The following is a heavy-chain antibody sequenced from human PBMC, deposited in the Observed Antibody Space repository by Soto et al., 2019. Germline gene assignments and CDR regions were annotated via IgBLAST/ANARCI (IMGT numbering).Heavy chain of an antibody. D-gene: IGHD5-12*01. CDR2: LSTYNGDT. Sequence: QVQLVQSGAEVKKPGASVKVSCKASGYPFTRSGISWVRQAPGQGLEWMGWLSTYNGDTNYAQTFQGRVTMTTDTSTSTVYMELRSLRSDDTAVYYCAREGVAPYYYYGMDVGGQGTPVTVSS. CDR1: GYPFTRSG. CDR3: AREGVAPYYYYGMDV. V-gene: IGHV1-18*01. J-gene: IGHJ6*02.